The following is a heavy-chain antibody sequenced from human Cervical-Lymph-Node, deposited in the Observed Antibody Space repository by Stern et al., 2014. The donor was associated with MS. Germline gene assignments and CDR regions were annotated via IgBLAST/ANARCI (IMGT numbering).Heavy chain of an antibody. J-gene: IGHJ4*02. V-gene: IGHV1-46*01. CDR1: GYTFTSYY. Sequence: QVQLVQSGAEVKKPGASVRISCKTSGYTFTSYYMHWVRQAPGQGLEWMGISNPGDGTTRFVQKFQGRVTMTSDTSTSTVYMDLSSLTSEDTAVYYCARSRVVARPLDYWGQGTLVTVSS. D-gene: IGHD2-15*01. CDR3: ARSRVVARPLDY. CDR2: SNPGDGTT.